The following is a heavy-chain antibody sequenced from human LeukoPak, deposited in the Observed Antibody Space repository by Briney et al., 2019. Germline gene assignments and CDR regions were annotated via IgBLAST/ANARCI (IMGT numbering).Heavy chain of an antibody. Sequence: PGGPLRLSCAPSGFPFSIHRMSWVGQAPGKGPEWASSIVSSSSHIYYADSMKGRFTISRDNAKNSLFLQMNSLRAEDTAVYYCARDFRTQLDGYSPPYHFDYWGQGALVTVSS. CDR1: GFPFSIHR. D-gene: IGHD5-24*01. CDR3: ARDFRTQLDGYSPPYHFDY. J-gene: IGHJ4*02. CDR2: IVSSSSHI. V-gene: IGHV3-21*01.